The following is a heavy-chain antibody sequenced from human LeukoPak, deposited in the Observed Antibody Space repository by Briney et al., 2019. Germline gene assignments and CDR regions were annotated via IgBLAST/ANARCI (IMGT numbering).Heavy chain of an antibody. V-gene: IGHV1-46*01. Sequence: GASVKVSCKASGYTFTSYHMHWVRQAPGQGLEWMGIINPSGGSTSYAQKFQGRVTMTRDTSTSTVYMELSSLRSEDTAVYYCATVAVAGRGDFDYWGQGTLVTVSS. J-gene: IGHJ4*02. D-gene: IGHD6-19*01. CDR1: GYTFTSYH. CDR3: ATVAVAGRGDFDY. CDR2: INPSGGST.